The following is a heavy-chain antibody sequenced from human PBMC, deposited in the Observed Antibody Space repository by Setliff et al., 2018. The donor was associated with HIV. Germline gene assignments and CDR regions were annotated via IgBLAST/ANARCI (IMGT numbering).Heavy chain of an antibody. V-gene: IGHV3-15*01. CDR2: IKSKTDGGTT. CDR3: TTTLSLWFGAPFDY. CDR1: GFTFSTAW. Sequence: PGGSLRLSCAASGFTFSTAWMNWVRQAPGKGLEWVGHIKSKTDGGTTDYAAPVKGRFTISRDDSKNTLYLQMNSLKGEDTAVYYCTTTLSLWFGAPFDYWGQGTLVTVSS. J-gene: IGHJ4*02. D-gene: IGHD3-10*01.